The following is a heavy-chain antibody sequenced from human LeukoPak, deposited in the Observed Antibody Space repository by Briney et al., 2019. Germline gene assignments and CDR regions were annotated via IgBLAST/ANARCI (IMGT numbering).Heavy chain of an antibody. CDR3: ARGGEPRTHYYYYYYMDV. J-gene: IGHJ6*03. CDR2: INHSGST. Sequence: SETLSLTCAVYGGSFSGYYWSWIRQPPGKGQEWIGEINHSGSTNYNPSLKSRVTISVDTSKNQFSLKLSSVTAADTAVYYCARGGEPRTHYYYYYYMDVWGKGTTVTVSS. V-gene: IGHV4-34*01. CDR1: GGSFSGYY. D-gene: IGHD3-10*01.